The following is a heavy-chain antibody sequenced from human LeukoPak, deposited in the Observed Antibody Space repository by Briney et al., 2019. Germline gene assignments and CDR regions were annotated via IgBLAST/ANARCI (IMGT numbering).Heavy chain of an antibody. V-gene: IGHV4-59*08. CDR3: ARHISLFRGAAGDAFDI. D-gene: IGHD3-10*01. CDR1: GGSISSYY. Sequence: SATLSLTCTVSGGSISSYYWSWIRQPPGKGLEWIGSINYSGRTNYNPSFKSRVTISVDTSKNQFSLKLSAVTAADTAVYYCARHISLFRGAAGDAFDIWGQGTMVTVSS. J-gene: IGHJ3*02. CDR2: INYSGRT.